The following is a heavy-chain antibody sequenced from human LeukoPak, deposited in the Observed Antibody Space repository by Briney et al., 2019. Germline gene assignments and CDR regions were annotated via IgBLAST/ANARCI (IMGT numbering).Heavy chain of an antibody. J-gene: IGHJ4*02. Sequence: GGSLRLSCAASGFSFTNYAMSWVRQAPARGLEWASSIRGGGEIFYADSVKGRFTLSRDDSRNTVYLQMNNLRVDDTAVYYCAKANWVSNADAVWWGQGTLVTVSS. CDR1: GFSFTNYA. D-gene: IGHD1-1*01. CDR3: AKANWVSNADAVW. CDR2: IRGGGEI. V-gene: IGHV3-23*01.